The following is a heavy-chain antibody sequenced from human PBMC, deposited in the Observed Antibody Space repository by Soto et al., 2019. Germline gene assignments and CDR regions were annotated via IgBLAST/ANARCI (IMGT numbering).Heavy chain of an antibody. CDR2: IYFDGIST. V-gene: IGHV3-74*01. D-gene: IGHD1-26*01. J-gene: IGHJ4*02. CDR1: GFTFNTHW. CDR3: ARGGAMGVDY. Sequence: GGSLRLSCTASGFTFNTHWMHWVRQAPGKGLVWVSRIYFDGISTNYADSVKGRLTVSRDNAKNTVYLHVNTLRDEDTAVYYCARGGAMGVDYWGQGTLVTVSS.